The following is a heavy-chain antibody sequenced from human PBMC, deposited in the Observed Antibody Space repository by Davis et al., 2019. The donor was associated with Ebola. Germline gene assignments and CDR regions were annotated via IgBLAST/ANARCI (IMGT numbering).Heavy chain of an antibody. CDR2: IAYDGSNK. CDR1: GFIFSNYG. D-gene: IGHD1-7*01. V-gene: IGHV3-30*03. J-gene: IGHJ4*02. Sequence: GESLKISCAASGFIFSNYGMHWVRQAPGKGLEWVAVIAYDGSNKYYADSVKGRFTISRDNSKNTVYLQMDSLRAEDTAVYYCAREPDNWNYKDYWGQGTLVTVSS. CDR3: AREPDNWNYKDY.